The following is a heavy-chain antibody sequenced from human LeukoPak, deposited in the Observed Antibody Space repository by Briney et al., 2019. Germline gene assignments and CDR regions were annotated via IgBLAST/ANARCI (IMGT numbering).Heavy chain of an antibody. CDR2: TYYRSTWYN. Sequence: SQTLSLTCAISGDSVSSNTAAWNWIRQSPSRGLEWLGRTYYRSTWYNDYAVSVRGRITVNPDTSKNQFSLHLNSVTPEDTAVYYCARRLTQYDCFDPWGQGILVTVSS. CDR1: GDSVSSNTAA. D-gene: IGHD2-2*01. V-gene: IGHV6-1*01. CDR3: ARRLTQYDCFDP. J-gene: IGHJ5*02.